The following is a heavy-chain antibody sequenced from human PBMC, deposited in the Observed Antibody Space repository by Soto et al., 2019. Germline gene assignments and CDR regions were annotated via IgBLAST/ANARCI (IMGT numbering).Heavy chain of an antibody. V-gene: IGHV1-69*08. Sequence: QVQLVQSGAEVKKPGSSVKVSCKASGGTFSSYTISWVRQAPGQCLEWMGRIIPILGISNYAQKFQGRFTITADKSTSKAYMELSRLRSEDTAVYYCARDSILYFDWFHDAFDIWGQGTTVTVSS. J-gene: IGHJ3*02. CDR1: GGTFSSYT. CDR2: IIPILGIS. CDR3: ARDSILYFDWFHDAFDI. D-gene: IGHD3-9*01.